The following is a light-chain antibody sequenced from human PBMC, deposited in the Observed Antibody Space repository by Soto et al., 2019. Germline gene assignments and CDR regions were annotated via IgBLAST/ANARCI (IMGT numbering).Light chain of an antibody. CDR2: DVS. V-gene: IGLV2-14*03. Sequence: QSALTQPASVSGSPGQSITISCTGTSSDIGGYNYVSWYQQHPGKAPKLMIYDVSNRPSGVSSRFSGSKSGNTASLTISGLQTEDEADYYCCSYTSSSTPLYVVGTGTQLTVL. J-gene: IGLJ1*01. CDR1: SSDIGGYNY. CDR3: CSYTSSSTPLYV.